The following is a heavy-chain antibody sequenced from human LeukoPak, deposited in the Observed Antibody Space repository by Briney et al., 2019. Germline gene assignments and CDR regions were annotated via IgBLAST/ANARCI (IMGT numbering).Heavy chain of an antibody. CDR2: INAGNGNT. CDR1: GYTFTSYA. D-gene: IGHD6-13*01. Sequence: ASVTLSCTASGYTFTSYAMHWVRNAPGQSLEWMGWINAGNGNTKYSQKFQGRVTITRDTSASTAYMELSSLRSEDTAVYYCARDARRLYSSSWYYFDYWGQGTLVTVSS. CDR3: ARDARRLYSSSWYYFDY. J-gene: IGHJ4*02. V-gene: IGHV1-3*01.